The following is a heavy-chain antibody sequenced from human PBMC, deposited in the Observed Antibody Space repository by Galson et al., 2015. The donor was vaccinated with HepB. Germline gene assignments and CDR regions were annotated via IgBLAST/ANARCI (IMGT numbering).Heavy chain of an antibody. Sequence: SLRLSCAASGFTFSSYGMHWVRQAPGKGLEWVAVISYDGSNKYYADSVKGRFTISRDNSKNTLYMQMNSLRAEDTAVYYCAKGGGGFAFGIWGQGTMVTVSS. J-gene: IGHJ3*02. V-gene: IGHV3-30*18. CDR2: ISYDGSNK. CDR3: AKGGGGFAFGI. CDR1: GFTFSSYG. D-gene: IGHD3-16*01.